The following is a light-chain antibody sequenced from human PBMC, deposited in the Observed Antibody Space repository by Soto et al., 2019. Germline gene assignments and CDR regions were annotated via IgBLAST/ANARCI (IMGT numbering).Light chain of an antibody. CDR1: NNDIGAYDY. Sequence: QSALTQPASVSGSPGQSITISCTGTNNDIGAYDYVSWYQQHPGKAPKLMIYEVTDRPSGVSTRFSASKSANTASLTISGLKTEDEAIYYCSSYATSRSVVFGGGTKVTVL. CDR2: EVT. J-gene: IGLJ2*01. CDR3: SSYATSRSVV. V-gene: IGLV2-14*01.